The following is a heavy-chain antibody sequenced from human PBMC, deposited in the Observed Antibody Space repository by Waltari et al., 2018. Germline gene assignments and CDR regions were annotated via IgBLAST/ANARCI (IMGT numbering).Heavy chain of an antibody. J-gene: IGHJ4*02. V-gene: IGHV1-18*01. Sequence: QVRLVQFAAEVKKPGASVKVSCKASGYTFSSYGISWVRQAPGQGLEWMGWIGAYNGKTDDEQKFRGRVTLTTDRSTNTAYMELRSLRSDDTAFYYCASSSFCSSTTCYLGYWGQGTLVTVSS. CDR2: IGAYNGKT. CDR1: GYTFSSYG. CDR3: ASSSFCSSTTCYLGY. D-gene: IGHD2-2*01.